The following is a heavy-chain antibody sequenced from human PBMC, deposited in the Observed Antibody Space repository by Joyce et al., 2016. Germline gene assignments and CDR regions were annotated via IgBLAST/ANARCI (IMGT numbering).Heavy chain of an antibody. J-gene: IGHJ4*02. V-gene: IGHV1-69*02. CDR3: ASPKRGYSYGYRVY. CDR1: GGTFTSYS. CDR2: FIPLLGIA. Sequence: QVQLVQSGAEVKKPGSSLKVSCKASGGTFTSYSINWLRRAPGQGLEWMGRFIPLLGIASYAQKFQGRVTITADKSTNTAYMELSSPKSEDTAVYYCASPKRGYSYGYRVYWGQGTLVTVSS. D-gene: IGHD5-18*01.